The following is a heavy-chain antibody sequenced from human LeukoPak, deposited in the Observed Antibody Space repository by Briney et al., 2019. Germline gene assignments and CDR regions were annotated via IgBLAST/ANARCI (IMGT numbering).Heavy chain of an antibody. V-gene: IGHV3-23*01. CDR2: ISGSGGST. D-gene: IGHD1-7*01. CDR1: GFTFSSYA. Sequence: PAGSLTLSCAASGFTFSSYAMSWIRQAPGKGLEWIAAISGSGGSTYYADSVKGRFTISRDNSKNTLYLQMNSLRAEDTAVYYCAKNNWNSYYYYYYYMDVWGKGTTVTVSS. CDR3: AKNNWNSYYYYYYYMDV. J-gene: IGHJ6*03.